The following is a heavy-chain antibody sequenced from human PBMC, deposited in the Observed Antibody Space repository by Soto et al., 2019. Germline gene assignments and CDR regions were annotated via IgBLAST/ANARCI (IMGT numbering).Heavy chain of an antibody. Sequence: QVQLVQSGAEVKKPGSSVKVSCKASGGTFSSYAISWVRQAPGQGLEWMGGIIPIFGTANYAQKFQGRVTITADESTSTAYMELSSLRSEDTAVYYCASTPYYDFWRGDALDIWGQGTMVTVSS. CDR1: GGTFSSYA. CDR3: ASTPYYDFWRGDALDI. CDR2: IIPIFGTA. J-gene: IGHJ3*02. D-gene: IGHD3-3*01. V-gene: IGHV1-69*01.